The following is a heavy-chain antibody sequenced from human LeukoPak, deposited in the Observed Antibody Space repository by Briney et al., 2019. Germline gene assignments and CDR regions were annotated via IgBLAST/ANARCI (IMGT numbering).Heavy chain of an antibody. CDR1: GFTFSSYA. V-gene: IGHV3-30*04. CDR2: ISYDGSNK. Sequence: GRSLRLSCAASGFTFSSYAMHWVRQAPGKGVEWVAVISYDGSNKYYADSVKGRFTISRDNSKNTLYLQMNSLRAEDTAVYYCARVPQGYYGSGSYLGAFDIWGQGTMVTVSS. J-gene: IGHJ3*02. CDR3: ARVPQGYYGSGSYLGAFDI. D-gene: IGHD3-10*01.